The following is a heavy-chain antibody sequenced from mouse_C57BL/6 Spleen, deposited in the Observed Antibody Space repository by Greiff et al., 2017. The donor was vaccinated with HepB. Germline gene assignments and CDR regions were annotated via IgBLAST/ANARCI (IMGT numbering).Heavy chain of an antibody. CDR3: AKYYGSSYGFDY. CDR2: ISSGSSTI. Sequence: DVQLVESGGGLVKPGGSLKLSCAASGFTFSDYGMHWVRQAPEKGLEWVAYISSGSSTIYYADTVKGRFTISRDNAKNTLFLQMTSLRSEDTAMYYCAKYYGSSYGFDYWGQGTTLTVSS. V-gene: IGHV5-17*01. D-gene: IGHD1-1*01. J-gene: IGHJ2*01. CDR1: GFTFSDYG.